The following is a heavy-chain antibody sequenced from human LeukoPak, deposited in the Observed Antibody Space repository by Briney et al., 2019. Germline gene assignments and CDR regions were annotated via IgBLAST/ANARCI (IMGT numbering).Heavy chain of an antibody. Sequence: PGGSLRLSCAASGFTFSTHNMNWVRQAPGKGLEWILHISTSGSIIHYADSVKGRFTISRDNAKNSLYLQMNSLRAEDTALYFCARDATTEPGTVYMDVWGKGTTVTISS. CDR1: GFTFSTHN. CDR3: ARDATTEPGTVYMDV. D-gene: IGHD6-13*01. CDR2: ISTSGSII. J-gene: IGHJ6*03. V-gene: IGHV3-48*03.